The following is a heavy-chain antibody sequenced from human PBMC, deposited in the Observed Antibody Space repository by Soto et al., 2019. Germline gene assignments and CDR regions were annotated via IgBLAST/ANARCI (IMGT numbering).Heavy chain of an antibody. CDR1: GFTVSSHY. J-gene: IGHJ6*02. D-gene: IGHD2-2*01. Sequence: PGGSLRLSCAPSGFTVSSHYMSWVRQAPGKGLEWVSVINSGGSTYYADSVKCRFTISRDHSRNPLYLQMNSLRVEDTAVYYCAREVFCSSSSCQVRYGMDVWGQGTTVTVSS. CDR3: AREVFCSSSSCQVRYGMDV. CDR2: INSGGST. V-gene: IGHV3-53*01.